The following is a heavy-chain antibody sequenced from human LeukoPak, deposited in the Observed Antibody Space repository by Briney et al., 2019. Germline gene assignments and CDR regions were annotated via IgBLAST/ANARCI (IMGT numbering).Heavy chain of an antibody. Sequence: PGGSLRLSCAASGFTFDDYAMHWVRQAPGKGLEWVSGISWNSGSIGYADSVKGRFTISRDNAKNSLYLQMNSLRAEDTALYYCAKDIASSLKAPHTSPFDYWGQGTLVTVSS. J-gene: IGHJ4*02. D-gene: IGHD3-10*01. CDR3: AKDIASSLKAPHTSPFDY. CDR1: GFTFDDYA. V-gene: IGHV3-9*01. CDR2: ISWNSGSI.